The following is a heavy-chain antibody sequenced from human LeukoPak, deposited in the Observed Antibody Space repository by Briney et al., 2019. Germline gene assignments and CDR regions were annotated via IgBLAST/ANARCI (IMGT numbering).Heavy chain of an antibody. CDR2: IKQDGSEK. CDR3: ARDKYYDRYFDS. V-gene: IGHV3-7*01. J-gene: IGHJ4*02. Sequence: GGSLRLSCVASGFTFNSNLMSWVRQAPGKGLEWVANIKQDGSEKYYVDSVKGRFTISRDNAKNSLSLQMNSLRAEDTAVYYCARDKYYDRYFDSWGRGTLVTVSS. CDR1: GFTFNSNL. D-gene: IGHD3-22*01.